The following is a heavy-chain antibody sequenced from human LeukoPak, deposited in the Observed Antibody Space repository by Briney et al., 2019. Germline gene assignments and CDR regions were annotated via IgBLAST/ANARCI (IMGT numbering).Heavy chain of an antibody. V-gene: IGHV3-9*01. Sequence: GRSLRLSCAASGFTFDDYAMHWVRQAPGKGLEWVSGISWNSGSIGYADSVKGRFTISRDNSKNTLYLQMNSLRAEDTAVYYCAREVAVADYGMDVWGQGTTVTVSS. CDR2: ISWNSGSI. J-gene: IGHJ6*02. CDR1: GFTFDDYA. D-gene: IGHD6-19*01. CDR3: AREVAVADYGMDV.